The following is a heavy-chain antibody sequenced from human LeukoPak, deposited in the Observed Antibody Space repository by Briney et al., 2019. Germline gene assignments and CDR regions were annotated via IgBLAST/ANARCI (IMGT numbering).Heavy chain of an antibody. D-gene: IGHD3-3*01. CDR2: IKQDGSEK. V-gene: IGHV3-7*01. J-gene: IGHJ5*02. Sequence: GGSLRLSCAASGFTFSSYWMSWVRQAPGKGREWVANIKQDGSEKYYVDSVKGRFTISRDNAKNSLYLQMNSLRAEDTAVYYCARDRSYDFWSGSHGLDPWGQGTLVTVSS. CDR3: ARDRSYDFWSGSHGLDP. CDR1: GFTFSSYW.